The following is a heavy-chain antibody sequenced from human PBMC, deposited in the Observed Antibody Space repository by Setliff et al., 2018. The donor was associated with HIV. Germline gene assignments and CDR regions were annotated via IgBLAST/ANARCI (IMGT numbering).Heavy chain of an antibody. D-gene: IGHD2-21*01. Sequence: SVKVSCKASGDIFSYQTYSWVRQAPGQGLGWMGSIIPMVGFANYEGKFRGRVTIITDASTNTTYLDLTSLRSEDTALYFCARQAGHVGDHFDYWGQGTLVTVSS. CDR3: ARQAGHVGDHFDY. V-gene: IGHV1-69*02. CDR1: GDIFSYQT. CDR2: IIPMVGFA. J-gene: IGHJ4*02.